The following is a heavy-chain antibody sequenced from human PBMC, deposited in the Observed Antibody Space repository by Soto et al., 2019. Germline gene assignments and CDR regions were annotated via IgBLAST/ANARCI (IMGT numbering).Heavy chain of an antibody. CDR3: ARVGREWLRRLERYSSSWMGGDY. CDR1: GYTFTSYG. J-gene: IGHJ4*02. D-gene: IGHD6-13*01. Sequence: ASVKVSCKASGYTFTSYGISWLRQAPGQGLEWMGWISAYNGNTNYAQKLQGRVTMTTDTSTSTAYMELRSLRSDDTAVYYCARVGREWLRRLERYSSSWMGGDYWGQGTLVTVSS. V-gene: IGHV1-18*01. CDR2: ISAYNGNT.